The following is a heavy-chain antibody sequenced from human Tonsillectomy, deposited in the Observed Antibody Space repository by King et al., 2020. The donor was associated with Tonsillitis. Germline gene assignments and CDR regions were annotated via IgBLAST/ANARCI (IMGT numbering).Heavy chain of an antibody. CDR2: IYYSGST. CDR1: GGSISSAAYY. CDR3: ARDAFHYYDNSGHDAFDI. D-gene: IGHD3-22*01. Sequence: QLQESGPGLVKPSQTLSLTCTVSGGSISSAAYYWSWIRQHPGEGLEWIGYIYYSGSTHYNPSLKSRVTISVDTSKNQFSLKLSSVTAADTAVYYCARDAFHYYDNSGHDAFDIWGQGTMVTVS. J-gene: IGHJ3*02. V-gene: IGHV4-31*03.